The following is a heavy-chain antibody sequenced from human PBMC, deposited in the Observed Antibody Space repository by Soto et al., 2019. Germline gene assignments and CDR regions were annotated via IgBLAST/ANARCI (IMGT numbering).Heavy chain of an antibody. Sequence: SETLSLTCAVSGGSISSGGYSWNWIRQPPGKGLEWIGYIYYSGSTNYNPSLKSRVTISVDTSKNQFSLKLSSVTAADTAVYYCARGNQLLYYYYGMDVWGQGTTVTVSS. J-gene: IGHJ6*02. D-gene: IGHD2-2*01. CDR2: IYYSGST. CDR1: GGSISSGGYS. V-gene: IGHV4-61*08. CDR3: ARGNQLLYYYYGMDV.